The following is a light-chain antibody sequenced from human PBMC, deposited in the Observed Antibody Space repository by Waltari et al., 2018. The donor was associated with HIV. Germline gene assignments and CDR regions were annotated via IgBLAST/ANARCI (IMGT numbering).Light chain of an antibody. Sequence: QSALTQPPSASGSPGQSLTISCTGTIGDVGGYDYVSWYQQHPGKAPKLLIYEVSQRPSGVPARFPGSKSGNTASLTVSGLQAEDEADYHCMSYTGHNRWVFGGGTKLTVL. CDR1: IGDVGGYDY. V-gene: IGLV2-8*01. CDR3: MSYTGHNRWV. J-gene: IGLJ3*02. CDR2: EVS.